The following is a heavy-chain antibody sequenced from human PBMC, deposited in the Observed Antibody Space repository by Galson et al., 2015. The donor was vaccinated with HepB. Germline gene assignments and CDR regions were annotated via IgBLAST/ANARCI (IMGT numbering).Heavy chain of an antibody. V-gene: IGHV2-26*01. CDR3: ARTWGYGLPHHFDY. CDR2: IFLNDKK. J-gene: IGHJ4*02. Sequence: PPLVKPTQTLTLTCTVSVFSLSNARVGVSWIRQTPGKALEWLAHIFLNDKKSYTTSLKSRVTIFKDTTKTQVVLTMTNLDPVDTATYYCARTWGYGLPHHFDYWGQGMLVTVSS. D-gene: IGHD5-18*01. CDR1: VFSLSNARVG.